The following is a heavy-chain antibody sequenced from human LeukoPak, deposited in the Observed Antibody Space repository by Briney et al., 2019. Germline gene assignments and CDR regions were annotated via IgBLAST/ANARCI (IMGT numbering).Heavy chain of an antibody. J-gene: IGHJ4*02. CDR3: ASLGGLFGKSHFDY. Sequence: SETLSLSCAVSGYSLSSGYYWGWIRQPPGRGLEWIGSIDHSGSTYYNPSLKSRVIISVDTSKNQFSLKLSSVTGADTAVYYCASLGGLFGKSHFDYWGQGTLVTVSS. CDR1: GYSLSSGYY. CDR2: IDHSGST. D-gene: IGHD3-10*01. V-gene: IGHV4-38-2*01.